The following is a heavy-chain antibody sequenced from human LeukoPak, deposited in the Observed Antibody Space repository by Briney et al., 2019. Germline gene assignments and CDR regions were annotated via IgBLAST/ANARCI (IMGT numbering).Heavy chain of an antibody. CDR1: GGSISSSSYY. D-gene: IGHD3-22*01. CDR3: ARAGDYYYDSSGYYSRDAFDI. CDR2: IYYSGST. Sequence: SETLSLSCTVSGGSISSSSYYWGWIRQPPGKGLEWIGSIYYSGSTYYNPSLKSRVTISVDTSKNQFSLKLSSVTAADTAVYYCARAGDYYYDSSGYYSRDAFDIWGQGTMVTVSS. V-gene: IGHV4-39*01. J-gene: IGHJ3*02.